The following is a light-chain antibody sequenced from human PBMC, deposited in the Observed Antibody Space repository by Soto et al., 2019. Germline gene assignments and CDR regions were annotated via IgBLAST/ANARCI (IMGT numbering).Light chain of an antibody. V-gene: IGLV2-14*01. CDR1: SSDVGGYNY. CDR3: SSYTSSSNV. Sequence: QSVLTQPASVSGSPGQSITISCTGTSSDVGGYNYVSWYQQHPGKAPKLMIYEVSNRPSGVSNRFSGSKSGNTASLTISGPQAEDEADYYCSSYTSSSNVFGTGTKLTVL. J-gene: IGLJ1*01. CDR2: EVS.